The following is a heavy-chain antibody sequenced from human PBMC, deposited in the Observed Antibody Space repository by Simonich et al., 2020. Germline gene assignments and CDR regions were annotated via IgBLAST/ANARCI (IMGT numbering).Heavy chain of an antibody. Sequence: QVQLVQSGAEVKKPGASVKVSCKASGYTFTGYYMHWVRQAPGQGLEWMGWINPTRCGTNNAEKLQGRVTMTRDTSISTAYMELSRLRSDDTAVYYWARDRAARYYYYYYMDVWGKGTTVTVSS. CDR3: ARDRAARYYYYYYMDV. D-gene: IGHD6-6*01. CDR1: GYTFTGYY. J-gene: IGHJ6*03. V-gene: IGHV1-2*02. CDR2: INPTRCGT.